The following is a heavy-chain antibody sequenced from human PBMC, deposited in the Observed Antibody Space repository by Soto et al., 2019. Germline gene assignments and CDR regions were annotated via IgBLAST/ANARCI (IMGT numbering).Heavy chain of an antibody. CDR2: FYPGDSDT. V-gene: IGHV5-51*01. CDR3: ARLGNDYVWGSYDV. CDR1: GYSFTSYW. Sequence: LKISCKASGYSFTSYWVAWVRQMPGKGLEWMGVFYPGDSDTRYSPSFQGQVTISADKSISTAYLQWSSLKASDTAMYYCARLGNDYVWGSYDVWGQGTTVTVSS. D-gene: IGHD3-16*01. J-gene: IGHJ6*02.